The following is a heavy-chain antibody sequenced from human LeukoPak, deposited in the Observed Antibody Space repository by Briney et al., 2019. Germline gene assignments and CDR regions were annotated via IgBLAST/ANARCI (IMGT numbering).Heavy chain of an antibody. V-gene: IGHV4-39*07. CDR1: GGSISSSNYY. D-gene: IGHD3-10*01. J-gene: IGHJ4*02. Sequence: SETLSLTCTVSGGSISSSNYYWGWIRQPPGKGLEWIGSIYYSGSTYYNPSLKSRVTISVDTSKNQFSLQLSSVTAADTAVYYCARDNGFGAPFDYWGQGTLVTVSS. CDR3: ARDNGFGAPFDY. CDR2: IYYSGST.